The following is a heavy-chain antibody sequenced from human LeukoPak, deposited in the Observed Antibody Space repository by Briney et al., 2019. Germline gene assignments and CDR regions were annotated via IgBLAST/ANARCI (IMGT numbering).Heavy chain of an antibody. D-gene: IGHD4-11*01. Sequence: PGTSLRLSCAASGFTFSTFDIHWVRQSPGKGLEWVAVISHDGSSKYYAEAVKGRFTVSRDNAKNTLYLEMDSLSAEDTALYSCAKEAHTESNLNYNYAMDVWGQGTTVTVSS. CDR1: GFTFSTFD. CDR3: AKEAHTESNLNYNYAMDV. J-gene: IGHJ6*02. V-gene: IGHV3-30*18. CDR2: ISHDGSSK.